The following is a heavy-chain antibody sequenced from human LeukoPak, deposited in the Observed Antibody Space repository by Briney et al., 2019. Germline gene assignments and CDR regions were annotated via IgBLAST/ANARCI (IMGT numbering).Heavy chain of an antibody. D-gene: IGHD3-22*01. CDR2: IYSGGST. CDR3: ARERSYYDSSGYYNVYAFDI. V-gene: IGHV3-66*01. CDR1: GFTVSSNY. J-gene: IGHJ3*02. Sequence: PGGSLRLSCAASGFTVSSNYMSWVRQAPGKGLEWVSVIYSGGSTYYADSVKGRFTISRDNSKNTLYLQMNSLRAEDTAVYYCARERSYYDSSGYYNVYAFDIWGQGTMVTVSS.